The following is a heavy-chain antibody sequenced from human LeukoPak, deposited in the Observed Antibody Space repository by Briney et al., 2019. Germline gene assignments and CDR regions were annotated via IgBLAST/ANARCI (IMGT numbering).Heavy chain of an antibody. Sequence: AGGSLRLSCAASGFTFSSYAMSWVRQAPGKGLEWVSAISGSGGSTYYADSVKGRFTISRDNSKNTLYLQMNSLRAEDTAVYYCAKGTGVLLWFGEGFDPWGQGTLVTVSS. J-gene: IGHJ5*02. CDR2: ISGSGGST. CDR3: AKGTGVLLWFGEGFDP. D-gene: IGHD3-10*01. V-gene: IGHV3-23*01. CDR1: GFTFSSYA.